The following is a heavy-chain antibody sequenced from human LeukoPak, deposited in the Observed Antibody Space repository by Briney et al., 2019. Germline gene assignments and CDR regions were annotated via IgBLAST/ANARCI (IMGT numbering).Heavy chain of an antibody. CDR3: ARGRQYYYDSSDYFDY. CDR2: IKQDGSEK. J-gene: IGHJ4*02. Sequence: GGSLRLSCAASGFTFSSYWMSWVRQAPGKGLEGVANIKQDGSEKYYVDSVKGRFTISRDNAKNSLYLQMNSLRAEDTAVYYCARGRQYYYDSSDYFDYWGQGTLVTVSS. CDR1: GFTFSSYW. D-gene: IGHD3-22*01. V-gene: IGHV3-7*03.